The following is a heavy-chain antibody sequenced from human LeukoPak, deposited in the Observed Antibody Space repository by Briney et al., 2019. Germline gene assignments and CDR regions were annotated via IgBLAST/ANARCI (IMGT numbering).Heavy chain of an antibody. CDR3: VRGPYGASISKWFDP. D-gene: IGHD4/OR15-4a*01. CDR2: TYYSGDT. Sequence: SETLSLTCTVSRGSISGYSWSWIRQSPGGGLEWIGYTYYSGDTAYNPSLRSRVTMSVDTSKNQLSLQLRSMTSADTAVYYCVRGPYGASISKWFDPWGQGTQVIVSP. CDR1: RGSISGYS. J-gene: IGHJ5*02. V-gene: IGHV4-59*01.